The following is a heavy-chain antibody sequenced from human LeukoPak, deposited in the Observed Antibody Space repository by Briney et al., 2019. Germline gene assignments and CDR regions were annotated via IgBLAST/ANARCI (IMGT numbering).Heavy chain of an antibody. CDR3: ARLSYADAFDI. CDR2: INHSGST. D-gene: IGHD2-8*01. CDR1: GGSFSGYY. J-gene: IGHJ3*02. Sequence: SETLSLTCAVYGGSFSGYYWSWIRQPPGKGLEWIGEINHSGSTNYNPSLKSRVTISVDTSKNQFSLKLSSVTAADTAVYYCARLSYADAFDIWGQGTMVTVSS. V-gene: IGHV4-34*01.